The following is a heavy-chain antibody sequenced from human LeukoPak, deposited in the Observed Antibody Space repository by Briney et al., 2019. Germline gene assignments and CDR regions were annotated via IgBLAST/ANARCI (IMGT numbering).Heavy chain of an antibody. J-gene: IGHJ3*02. D-gene: IGHD5-18*01. V-gene: IGHV3-23*01. CDR1: GFTFSSYA. CDR3: AREGRVDTAIDPDAFDI. Sequence: GGSLRLSCAASGFTFSSYAMSWVRQAPGKGLEWVSAISGSGGSTYYADSVKGRFTISRDNAKNFLYLQMNSLRAEDTALYHCAREGRVDTAIDPDAFDIWGQGTMVTVSS. CDR2: ISGSGGST.